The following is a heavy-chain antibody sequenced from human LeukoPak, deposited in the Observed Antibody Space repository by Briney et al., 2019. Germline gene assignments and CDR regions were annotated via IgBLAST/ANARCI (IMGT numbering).Heavy chain of an antibody. CDR2: IYSGGST. J-gene: IGHJ4*02. CDR3: ASARGSNYGSLGD. D-gene: IGHD5-18*01. Sequence: PSETLSLTCSVSGGSINTDGYYWSWVRQAPGKGLEWVSVIYSGGSTFYADSVKGRFSISRDNSKNTLYLQMNSLRAEDTAVYYCASARGSNYGSLGDWGQGTLVTVSS. CDR1: GGSINTDGYY. V-gene: IGHV3-53*01.